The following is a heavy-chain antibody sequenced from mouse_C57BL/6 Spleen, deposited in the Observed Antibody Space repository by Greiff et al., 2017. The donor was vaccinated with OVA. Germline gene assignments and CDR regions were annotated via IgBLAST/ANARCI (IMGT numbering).Heavy chain of an antibody. CDR3: ARFDYDLWGY. Sequence: VKLQESGPELVKPGASVKISCKASGYAFSSSWMNWVKQRPGKGLEWIGRIYPGDGDTNYNGKFKGKATLTADKASSTAYMQLSSLTSEDSAVYFCARFDYDLWGYWGQGTTLTVSS. D-gene: IGHD2-4*01. J-gene: IGHJ2*01. V-gene: IGHV1-82*01. CDR1: GYAFSSSW. CDR2: IYPGDGDT.